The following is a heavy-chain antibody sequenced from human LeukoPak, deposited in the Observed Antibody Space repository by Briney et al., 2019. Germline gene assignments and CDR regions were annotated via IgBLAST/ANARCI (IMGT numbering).Heavy chain of an antibody. J-gene: IGHJ5*02. V-gene: IGHV3-48*03. CDR2: ISRSGTII. Sequence: AGGSLRLSCAASGFTFSGYEMNWARQAPGKGLEWVSYISRSGTIISYADSVKGRFTISRDNSKNTLYLQMNSLRAEDTAVYSCAKNGEVLSWFDPWGQGTLVTVSS. D-gene: IGHD3-10*01. CDR3: AKNGEVLSWFDP. CDR1: GFTFSGYE.